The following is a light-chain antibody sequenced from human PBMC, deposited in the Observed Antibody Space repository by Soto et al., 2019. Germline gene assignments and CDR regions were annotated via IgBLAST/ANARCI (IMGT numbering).Light chain of an antibody. J-gene: IGKJ1*01. CDR2: KAS. Sequence: DIQMTQSPSTLSVSVGDRVTITCRASQSISSWLAWYQQKPGKAPKLLIYKASSLESGVPSRFSGSGSGTEFTLTISSLQPDDFATYYCQQYNSYWTFGQGIKVEIK. CDR1: QSISSW. CDR3: QQYNSYWT. V-gene: IGKV1-5*03.